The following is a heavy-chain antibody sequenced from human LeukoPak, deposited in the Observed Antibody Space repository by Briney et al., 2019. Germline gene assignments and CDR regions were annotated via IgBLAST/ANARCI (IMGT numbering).Heavy chain of an antibody. D-gene: IGHD6-6*01. J-gene: IGHJ5*02. CDR2: IYYSGST. CDR3: ARLSSLANIAARGRTWFDT. CDR1: GGSINNSY. V-gene: IGHV4-59*01. Sequence: SETLSLTCTVSGGSINNSYWTWIRQPPGKGLEWIGHIYYSGSTNYSPSLKSRITISVDTSKNQFSLKLSSVTAADTAVYYCARLSSLANIAARGRTWFDTWGQGSLVTVSS.